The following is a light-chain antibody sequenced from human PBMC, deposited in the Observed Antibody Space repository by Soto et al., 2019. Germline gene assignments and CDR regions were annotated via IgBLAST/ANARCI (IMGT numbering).Light chain of an antibody. CDR2: GAS. V-gene: IGKV3-15*01. Sequence: EIVMTQSPATLSVSPGERATLSCRASQSVSSNLAWYQQKPGQAPRLLIFGASTRATGIPARFSGSGSGTEFTLTISSLQSEDFAVYFCQQYNTCPPNTFGPGARLDIK. CDR3: QQYNTCPPNT. CDR1: QSVSSN. J-gene: IGKJ5*01.